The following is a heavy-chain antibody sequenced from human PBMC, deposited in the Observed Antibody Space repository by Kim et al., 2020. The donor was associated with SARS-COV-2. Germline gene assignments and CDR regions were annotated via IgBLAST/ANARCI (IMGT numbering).Heavy chain of an antibody. D-gene: IGHD3-10*01. CDR3: ASSMVRGAMDDY. J-gene: IGHJ4*02. Sequence: SYDQKFQGRVTMTRDTSTSTGYMELSSLRSEDTAVYYCASSMVRGAMDDYWGQGTLVTVSS. V-gene: IGHV1-46*01.